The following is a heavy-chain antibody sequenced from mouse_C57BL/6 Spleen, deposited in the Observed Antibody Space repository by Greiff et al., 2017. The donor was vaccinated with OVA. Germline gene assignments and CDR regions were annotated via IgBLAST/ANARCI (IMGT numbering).Heavy chain of an antibody. CDR2: IYPGDGDT. Sequence: QVQLQQSGPELVKPGASVKISCKASGYAFSSSWMNWVKQRPGQGLEWIGRIYPGDGDTNYNGQFKGKATLTADKSSSTAYMQLSSLTSEDAAVYFCVPCWADDYAMDYWGQGTSVTVSS. CDR3: VPCWADDYAMDY. CDR1: GYAFSSSW. J-gene: IGHJ4*01. V-gene: IGHV1-82*01.